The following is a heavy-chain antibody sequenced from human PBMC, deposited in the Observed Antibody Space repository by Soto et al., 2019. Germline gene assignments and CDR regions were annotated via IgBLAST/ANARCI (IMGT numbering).Heavy chain of an antibody. CDR3: ARDGERWLQLIYFDY. V-gene: IGHV3-30-3*01. J-gene: IGHJ4*02. CDR2: ISYDGSNK. CDR1: GFTFSSYA. D-gene: IGHD5-12*01. Sequence: HPGGSLRLSCAASGFTFSSYAMHWVRQAPGKGLEWVAVISYDGSNKYYADSVKGRFTISRDNSKNTLYLQMNSLRAEDTAVYYCARDGERWLQLIYFDYWSQGTLVTVSS.